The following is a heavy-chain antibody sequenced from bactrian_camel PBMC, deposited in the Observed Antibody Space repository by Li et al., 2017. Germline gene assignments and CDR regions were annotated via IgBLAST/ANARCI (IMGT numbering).Heavy chain of an antibody. CDR1: RGLRC. V-gene: IGHV3S53*01. CDR3: AAEGDGLIPLPGPDGLSRAEFRY. CDR2: IGVGDAI. D-gene: IGHD3*01. Sequence: HVQLVESGGGSVQAGGSLRLSCAASRGLRCMGWFRQAPGKEREGVASIGVGDAITYTDSVKGRFTFSQDNAKGIVFLQMNSPEVDDTALYYCAAEGDGLIPLPGPDGLSRAEFRYWGQGTQVTVS. J-gene: IGHJ6*01.